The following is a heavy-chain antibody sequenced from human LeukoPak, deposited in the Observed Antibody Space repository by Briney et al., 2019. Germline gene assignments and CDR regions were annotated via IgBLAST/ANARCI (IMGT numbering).Heavy chain of an antibody. CDR3: ATALFSSGWPFDP. J-gene: IGHJ5*02. V-gene: IGHV1-24*01. Sequence: ASVKVSCKASGYTLTELSMHWVRQAPGKGLEWMGGFDPEDGETIYAQKFQGRVTMTEDTSTDTAYMELSSLRSEDTAVYYCATALFSSGWPFDPWGQGTLVTVSS. CDR1: GYTLTELS. D-gene: IGHD6-19*01. CDR2: FDPEDGET.